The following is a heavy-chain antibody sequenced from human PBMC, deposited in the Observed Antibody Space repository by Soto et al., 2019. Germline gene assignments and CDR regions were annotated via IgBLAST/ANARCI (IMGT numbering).Heavy chain of an antibody. CDR1: GYTFTSYG. J-gene: IGHJ6*02. CDR3: ARDIKERDSSSWYLAYYYYYGMDV. CDR2: ISAYNGNT. Sequence: ASVKVSCKASGYTFTSYGISWVRQAPGQGLERMGWISAYNGNTNYAQKLQGRVTMTTDTSTSTAYLELMSLRSDDTAVYYCARDIKERDSSSWYLAYYYYYGMDVWGQGTTVTVSS. V-gene: IGHV1-18*01. D-gene: IGHD6-13*01.